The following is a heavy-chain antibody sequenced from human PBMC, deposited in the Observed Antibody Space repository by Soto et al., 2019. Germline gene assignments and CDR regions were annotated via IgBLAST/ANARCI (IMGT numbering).Heavy chain of an antibody. CDR3: ARGSTDSYPGSRIFDF. V-gene: IGHV3-23*01. CDR2: ITDTGGDT. D-gene: IGHD3-10*01. J-gene: IGHJ4*02. Sequence: PGGSLRLSCVASGIPFGSRAMSWVRQAPGEGLEWVSTITDTGGDTKYADSVGGRFTMSRDNSKKTLYLQMNSLRVEDSALYYCARGSTDSYPGSRIFDFWGRGTLVTVSS. CDR1: GIPFGSRA.